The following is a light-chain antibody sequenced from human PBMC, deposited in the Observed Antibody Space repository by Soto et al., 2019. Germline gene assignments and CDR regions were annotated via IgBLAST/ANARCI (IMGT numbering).Light chain of an antibody. CDR1: QDISNY. Sequence: EIQMTQSPSSLSASVGDRVTITCQASQDISNYLNWYQQKPGKAPKLLIYDASNLETGVPSRFSGSGSGTDFTFTISSLQPEDIATYSCQQYDNLLLTFGGGTKVEIK. CDR3: QQYDNLLLT. CDR2: DAS. J-gene: IGKJ4*01. V-gene: IGKV1-33*01.